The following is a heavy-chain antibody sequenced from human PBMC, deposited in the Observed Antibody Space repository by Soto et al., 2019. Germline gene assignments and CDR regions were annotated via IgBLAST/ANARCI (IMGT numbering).Heavy chain of an antibody. CDR1: GFTFSSYW. J-gene: IGHJ4*02. V-gene: IGHV3-74*01. D-gene: IGHD2-8*02. Sequence: GGSLRLSCAASGFTFSSYWMHWVRQAPGKGLVWVSRVNNDGSSTSHADSVEGRFTISRDNAKNTLYLQMNSLRAEDTAVYYCARAVVSTGDDYWSQGALVTVSS. CDR2: VNNDGSST. CDR3: ARAVVSTGDDY.